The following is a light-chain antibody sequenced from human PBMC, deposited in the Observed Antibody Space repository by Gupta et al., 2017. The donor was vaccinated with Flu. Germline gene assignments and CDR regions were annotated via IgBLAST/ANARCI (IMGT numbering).Light chain of an antibody. CDR3: DSNTSSDTFV. V-gene: IGLV2-18*02. J-gene: IGLJ1*01. Sequence: SALPQPPSVSVSPGPAVTISCTGTISDVGTYNRVSWYQQSPGTPHNLMIYEVSKRPSGVPGRFSDSKSGNTASLTISVRQGEDAADYYYDSNTSSDTFVFGTGTKITVL. CDR2: EVS. CDR1: ISDVGTYNR.